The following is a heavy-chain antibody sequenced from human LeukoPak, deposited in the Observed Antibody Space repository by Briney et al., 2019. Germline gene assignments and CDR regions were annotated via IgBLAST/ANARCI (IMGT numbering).Heavy chain of an antibody. D-gene: IGHD5-18*01. Sequence: GGSLRLSCAASGFTFRSYEMNWGRQAPGKGLEWLSYISSSGSNIYYADFVKGRFTISRDNAKNSLYLQMNSLRAEDTAVYYCARKGGYGLDFDYWGQGALVTVSS. J-gene: IGHJ4*02. CDR3: ARKGGYGLDFDY. V-gene: IGHV3-48*03. CDR2: ISSSGSNI. CDR1: GFTFRSYE.